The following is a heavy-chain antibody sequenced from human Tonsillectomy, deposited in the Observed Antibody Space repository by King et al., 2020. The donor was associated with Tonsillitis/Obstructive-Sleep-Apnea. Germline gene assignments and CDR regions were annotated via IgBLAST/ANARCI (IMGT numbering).Heavy chain of an antibody. CDR3: ARAPTVVVVAATPYFDY. CDR2: ISSSGSYI. D-gene: IGHD2-15*01. V-gene: IGHV3-21*01. Sequence: VQLVESGGGLVKPGGSLRLSCAASGFTFSSYSMNWVRQAPGKGLEWVSSISSSGSYIHYADSVKGRFTISRDNAKNSLYLQMNSLRADDTAVYYCARAPTVVVVAATPYFDYWGQGTLVTVSS. CDR1: GFTFSSYS. J-gene: IGHJ4*02.